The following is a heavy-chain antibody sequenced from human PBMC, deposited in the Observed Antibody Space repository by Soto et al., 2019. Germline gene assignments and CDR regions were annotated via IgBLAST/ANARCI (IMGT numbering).Heavy chain of an antibody. Sequence: EASVKVSCKASGYTFTSYYMHWVRQAPGQGLEWMGIINPSGGSTSYAQKFQGRVTMTRGTSTSTVYMELSSLRSEDTAVYYCARAGTVSPDYYYYYGMDVWGQGTTVTVSS. V-gene: IGHV1-46*01. CDR1: GYTFTSYY. J-gene: IGHJ6*02. CDR2: INPSGGST. D-gene: IGHD4-4*01. CDR3: ARAGTVSPDYYYYYGMDV.